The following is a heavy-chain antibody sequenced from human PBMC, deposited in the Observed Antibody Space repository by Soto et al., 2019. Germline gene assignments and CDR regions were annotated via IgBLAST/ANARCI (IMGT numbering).Heavy chain of an antibody. D-gene: IGHD2-2*01. CDR3: ARSRYCSSTSCLSWFDP. CDR1: GGSISSGGYY. J-gene: IGHJ5*02. V-gene: IGHV4-31*03. Sequence: SETLSLTCTVSGGSISSGGYYWSWIRQHPGKGLEWIGYIYYSGSTYYNPSLKSRVTISVDTSKNQFSLKLSSVTAADTAVYYCARSRYCSSTSCLSWFDPWGQGTLVTVSS. CDR2: IYYSGST.